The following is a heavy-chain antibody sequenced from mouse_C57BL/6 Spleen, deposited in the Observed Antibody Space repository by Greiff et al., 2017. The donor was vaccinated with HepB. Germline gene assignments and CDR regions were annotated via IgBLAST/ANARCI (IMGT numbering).Heavy chain of an antibody. CDR3: ARGLYDGYPFAY. CDR2: IYPGDGDT. V-gene: IGHV1-82*01. CDR1: GYAFSSSW. J-gene: IGHJ3*01. D-gene: IGHD2-3*01. Sequence: VQLQQSGPELVKPGASVKISCKASGYAFSSSWMNWVKQRPGKGLEWIGRIYPGDGDTNYNGKFKGKATLTADKSSSTAYMQLSSLTSEDSAVYFCARGLYDGYPFAYWGQGTLVTVSA.